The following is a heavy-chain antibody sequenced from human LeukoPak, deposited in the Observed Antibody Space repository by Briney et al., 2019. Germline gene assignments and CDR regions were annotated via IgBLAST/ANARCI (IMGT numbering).Heavy chain of an antibody. CDR2: IIPIFGTA. Sequence: GASVKVSCKASGGTFSSYAISWVRQAPGQGLEWMGGIIPIFGTANYAQKFQGRVTITADESTSTAYMELSSLRSEDTAVYYCARERIVAAGKEWFDPWGQGTLVTVSS. D-gene: IGHD6-13*01. J-gene: IGHJ5*02. V-gene: IGHV1-69*13. CDR3: ARERIVAAGKEWFDP. CDR1: GGTFSSYA.